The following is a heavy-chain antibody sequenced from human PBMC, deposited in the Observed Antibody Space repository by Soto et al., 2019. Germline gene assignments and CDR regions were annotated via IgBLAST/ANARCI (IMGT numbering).Heavy chain of an antibody. D-gene: IGHD6-13*01. Sequence: PGGSLRLSCAASGFSFSSYAMTWVRQAPGKGLECVSAFSDGGSNTYYTDSVKGRFTISRDNSKNTLFLQMNSLRAEDTAVYYCGILRSSSWYTGYYFDSWGQGTLVTVSS. CDR3: GILRSSSWYTGYYFDS. V-gene: IGHV3-23*01. CDR1: GFSFSSYA. CDR2: FSDGGSNT. J-gene: IGHJ4*02.